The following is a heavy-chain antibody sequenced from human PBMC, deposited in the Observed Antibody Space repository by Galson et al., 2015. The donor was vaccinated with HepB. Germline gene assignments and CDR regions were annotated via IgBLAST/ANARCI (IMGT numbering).Heavy chain of an antibody. CDR3: ARGKDWFDP. CDR1: GDSISSYY. V-gene: IGHV4-59*01. Sequence: ETLSLTCIVSGDSISSYYWSWIRQPPGKGLEWIGYIYYSGSTRYNSSLKSRVTISVDTSKNQFSLKMTSVSAADTAVYYCARGKDWFDPWGRGTLVTVSS. J-gene: IGHJ5*02. CDR2: IYYSGST.